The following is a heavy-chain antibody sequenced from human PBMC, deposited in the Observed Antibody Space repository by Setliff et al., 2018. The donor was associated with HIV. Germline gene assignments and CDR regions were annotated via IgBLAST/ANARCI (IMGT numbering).Heavy chain of an antibody. CDR2: IHYSGIT. D-gene: IGHD3-9*01. CDR3: ARYKCINFACVGFDI. J-gene: IGHJ3*02. Sequence: SETLSLTCTVSRDSINGHWWSWIRQPPGKGLEWTGSIHYSGITHYNPSLKSRPTMPVDTSKNQVSLKLTSVTAADTAVYYCARYKCINFACVGFDIWGQGTVVTVSS. CDR1: RDSINGHW. V-gene: IGHV4-59*11.